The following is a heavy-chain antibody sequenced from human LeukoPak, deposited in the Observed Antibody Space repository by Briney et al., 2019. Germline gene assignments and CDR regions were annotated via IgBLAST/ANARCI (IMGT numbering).Heavy chain of an antibody. Sequence: ASVKVSCKASRYGFTSYAYNWVRQAPGQGLEWMGWISAYDGGTKYAQDLQGRVTMTTDTSTRTAYMELTRLTSDDTAVYYCARDPLTSTWSPYYFTLDVWGQGTTVSVSS. J-gene: IGHJ6*02. CDR2: ISAYDGGT. CDR3: ARDPLTSTWSPYYFTLDV. V-gene: IGHV1-18*01. D-gene: IGHD2-2*01. CDR1: RYGFTSYA.